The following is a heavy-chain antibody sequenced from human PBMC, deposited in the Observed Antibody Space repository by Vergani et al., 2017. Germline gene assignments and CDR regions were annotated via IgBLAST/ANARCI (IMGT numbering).Heavy chain of an antibody. V-gene: IGHV3-30-3*01. J-gene: IGHJ6*03. CDR2: ISYDGSNK. D-gene: IGHD1-26*01. Sequence: VQLVESGGGLVQPGGSLRLSCAASGFTFSSYAMHWVRQAPGKGLEWVAVISYDGSNKYYADSVKGRFTISRDNSKNTLYLQMNSLRAEDTAVYYCAKDPRYRPTTNYYYMDVWGKGTTVTVSS. CDR1: GFTFSSYA. CDR3: AKDPRYRPTTNYYYMDV.